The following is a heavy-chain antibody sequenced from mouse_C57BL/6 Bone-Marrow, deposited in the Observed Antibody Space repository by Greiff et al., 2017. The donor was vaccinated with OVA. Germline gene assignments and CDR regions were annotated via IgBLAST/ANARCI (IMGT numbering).Heavy chain of an antibody. CDR1: GFTFSSYA. CDR2: ISDGGSYT. CDR3: ARVRFAY. Sequence: EVKLMESGGGLVKPGGSLKLSCAASGFTFSSYAMSWVRQTPEKRLEWVATISDGGSYTYYPDNVKGRFTISRDNAKNNLYLQMSHLKSEDTAMYDCARVRFAYWGQGTLVTVSA. V-gene: IGHV5-4*03. J-gene: IGHJ3*01.